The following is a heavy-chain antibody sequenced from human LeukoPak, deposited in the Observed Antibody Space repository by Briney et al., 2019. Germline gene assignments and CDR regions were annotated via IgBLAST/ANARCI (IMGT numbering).Heavy chain of an antibody. CDR3: AELGITMIGGV. V-gene: IGHV3-48*03. CDR2: ISSSGSTI. Sequence: GGSLRLSCAASGFTFSSYEMNWARQAPGKGLEWVSYISSSGSTIYYADSVKGRFTISRDNANNSLYLQMNSLRAEDTAVYYCAELGITMIGGVWGKGTTVTISS. CDR1: GFTFSSYE. J-gene: IGHJ6*04. D-gene: IGHD3-10*02.